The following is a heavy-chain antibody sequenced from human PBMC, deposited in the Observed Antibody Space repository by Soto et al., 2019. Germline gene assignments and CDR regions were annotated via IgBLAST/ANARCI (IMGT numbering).Heavy chain of an antibody. Sequence: SETLSLTCTVSGGSISSYYWSWIRQPPGKGLEWIGYIYYSGSTNYNPSLKSRVTISVDTSKNQFSLKLSSVTAADTAVYYCARETTVAPPNGWYNWCDPRGQGTLIAVSS. V-gene: IGHV4-59*01. J-gene: IGHJ5*02. CDR3: ARETTVAPPNGWYNWCDP. D-gene: IGHD4-4*01. CDR2: IYYSGST. CDR1: GGSISSYY.